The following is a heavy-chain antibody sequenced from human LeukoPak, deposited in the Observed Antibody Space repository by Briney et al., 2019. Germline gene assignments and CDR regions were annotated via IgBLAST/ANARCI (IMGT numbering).Heavy chain of an antibody. Sequence: GGSLRLSCEASGFTFSSYGMHWVRQAPGGGLEWVAVISYDGSDKKYGDSAKGRFTISRDNSKNTLYLQMNSLRAEDMAVYYCTRGGRSFGGMDVWGQGTTVTVSS. CDR3: TRGGRSFGGMDV. CDR2: ISYDGSDK. J-gene: IGHJ6*02. D-gene: IGHD2-15*01. CDR1: GFTFSSYG. V-gene: IGHV3-30*03.